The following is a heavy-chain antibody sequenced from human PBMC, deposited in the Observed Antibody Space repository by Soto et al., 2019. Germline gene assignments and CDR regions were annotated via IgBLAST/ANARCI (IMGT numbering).Heavy chain of an antibody. D-gene: IGHD4-17*01. V-gene: IGHV1-18*04. Sequence: ATVKVSCKASDYSLTTYGISCVRQAPGQGLEWMGWISANNGNTDYAQKLRGRVTMTTDTSTNTAYMELRSLRSDDTAVYYCASWAGRAHDFGGPFDYWGQGTLVTSPQ. CDR3: ASWAGRAHDFGGPFDY. J-gene: IGHJ4*02. CDR1: DYSLTTYG. CDR2: ISANNGNT.